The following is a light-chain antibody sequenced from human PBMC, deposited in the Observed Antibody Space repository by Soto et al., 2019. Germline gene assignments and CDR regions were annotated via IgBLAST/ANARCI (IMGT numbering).Light chain of an antibody. J-gene: IGLJ2*01. CDR2: EVS. V-gene: IGLV2-8*01. CDR1: SSDVGGYSY. CDR3: SSYARNRDVL. Sequence: QSALTQPPSASGSPGQSVAISCTGTSSDVGGYSYVSWYQQHPGKAPKLMIYEVSKRPSGVPDRFSGSKSGNTASLTVSGRQAEDEADYYCSSYARNRDVLFGGGTKLTVL.